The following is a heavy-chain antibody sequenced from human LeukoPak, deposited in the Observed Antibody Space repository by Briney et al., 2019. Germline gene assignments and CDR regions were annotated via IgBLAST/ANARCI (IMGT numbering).Heavy chain of an antibody. CDR3: ARSTMTTVNY. CDR2: INHSGST. D-gene: IGHD4-17*01. J-gene: IGHJ4*02. CDR1: GESFSGYY. Sequence: SETLSLTCAVYGESFSGYYWSWIRQPPGKGLEWIGEINHSGSTNYNPSLKSRVTISVDTSKNQFSLKLSSVTAADTAVYYCARSTMTTVNYWGQGTLVTVSS. V-gene: IGHV4-34*01.